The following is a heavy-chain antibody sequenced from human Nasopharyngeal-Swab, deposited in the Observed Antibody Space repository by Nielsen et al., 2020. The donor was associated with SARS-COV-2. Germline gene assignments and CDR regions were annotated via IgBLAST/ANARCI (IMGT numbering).Heavy chain of an antibody. CDR2: INAGNGNT. Sequence: ASVKVSCKASGGTFSSYAISWVRQAPGQGLEWMGWINAGNGNTKYSQKFQGRVTITRDTSASTAYMELSSLRSEDTAVYYCARGGLLYYYDSSGYCFLDYWGQGTLVTVSS. V-gene: IGHV1-3*01. D-gene: IGHD3-22*01. J-gene: IGHJ4*02. CDR3: ARGGLLYYYDSSGYCFLDY. CDR1: GGTFSSYA.